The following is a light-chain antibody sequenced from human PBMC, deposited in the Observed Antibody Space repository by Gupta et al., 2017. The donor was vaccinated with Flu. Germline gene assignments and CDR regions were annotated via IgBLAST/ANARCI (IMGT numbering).Light chain of an antibody. CDR1: QSVSSN. CDR3: QQYNNWPGT. J-gene: IGKJ1*01. CDR2: GAS. V-gene: IGKV3-15*01. Sequence: EIVMTHSPATLSVSPGERATLSCRASQSVSSNLAWYQQKPGQPPRLLIYGASTRATGIPARFSGSGSGTEFTLTISSLQSEDFAVYYCQQYNNWPGTFGQGTKVEIK.